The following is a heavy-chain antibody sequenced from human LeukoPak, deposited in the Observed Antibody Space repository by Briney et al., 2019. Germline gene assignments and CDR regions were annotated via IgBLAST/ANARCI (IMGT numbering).Heavy chain of an antibody. J-gene: IGHJ4*02. CDR1: GYTFTSYD. Sequence: GASVKVSCKASGYTFTSYDINWVRQATGQRLEWMGWMNPNSGNTGYAQKFQGRVTITRNTSISTAYMELSSLRSEDTAVYYCARGLSYWNLDYWGQGTLVTVSS. CDR2: MNPNSGNT. V-gene: IGHV1-8*01. D-gene: IGHD3-10*01. CDR3: ARGLSYWNLDY.